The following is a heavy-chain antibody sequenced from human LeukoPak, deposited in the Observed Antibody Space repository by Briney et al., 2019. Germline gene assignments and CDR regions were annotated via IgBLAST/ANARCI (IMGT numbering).Heavy chain of an antibody. CDR2: IHHSGST. CDR3: ARRPDTYQDY. J-gene: IGHJ4*02. CDR1: GYSISSGYY. V-gene: IGHV4-38-2*02. Sequence: SEXXXXXCSVSGYSISSGYYWGWIRQPPGKGLEWIGTIHHSGSTYYDPSLKSRVTISVDTSKNQFSLKLSSVTAADTAVYYCARRPDTYQDYWGQGTLVTVSS. D-gene: IGHD1-14*01.